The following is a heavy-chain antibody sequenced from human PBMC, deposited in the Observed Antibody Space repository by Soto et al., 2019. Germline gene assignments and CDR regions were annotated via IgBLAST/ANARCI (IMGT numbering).Heavy chain of an antibody. Sequence: WASVKVSCKASGYTFTSYGISWVRQAPGQGLEWMGWISAYNGNTNYAQKLQGRVTMTTDTSTSTAYMELRNLRSDDTAVYYCARWDTVSEECYYYGMDVWGQGTTVTVSS. J-gene: IGHJ6*02. CDR3: ARWDTVSEECYYYGMDV. D-gene: IGHD5-18*01. CDR1: GYTFTSYG. V-gene: IGHV1-18*01. CDR2: ISAYNGNT.